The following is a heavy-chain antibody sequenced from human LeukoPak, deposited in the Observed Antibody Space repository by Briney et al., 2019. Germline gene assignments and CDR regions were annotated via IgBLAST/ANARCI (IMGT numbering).Heavy chain of an antibody. CDR2: ISYDGSHE. CDR1: GFNFESYG. V-gene: IGHV3-30*18. J-gene: IGHJ6*02. D-gene: IGHD6-19*01. Sequence: GGSLRLSCAASGFNFESYGMHWVRQAPGKGLEWVAVISYDGSHEYYADSVKGRFTISRDSSRNTLYLQMDSLRPEDTAMYYCSKSAVAGTHYYYYDMDVWGQGTTVTVSS. CDR3: SKSAVAGTHYYYYDMDV.